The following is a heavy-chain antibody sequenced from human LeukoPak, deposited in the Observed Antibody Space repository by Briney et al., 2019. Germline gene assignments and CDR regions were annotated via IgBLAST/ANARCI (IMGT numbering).Heavy chain of an antibody. J-gene: IGHJ4*02. CDR1: GSTVISNY. Sequence: GGSLRLSCAASGSTVISNYMSWARQAPKKGLDWVSVIYSGGTTYYADSVKGRFTISRDNSKNTLYLQMNTLRPEDTAVYYCARGPLAYCSGDCYPLGYWGQGTLVTVSS. CDR3: ARGPLAYCSGDCYPLGY. D-gene: IGHD2-21*02. V-gene: IGHV3-53*01. CDR2: IYSGGTT.